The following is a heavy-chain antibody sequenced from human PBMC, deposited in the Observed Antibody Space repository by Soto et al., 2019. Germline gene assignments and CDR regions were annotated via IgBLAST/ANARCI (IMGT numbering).Heavy chain of an antibody. D-gene: IGHD2-21*02. CDR1: GFTFSSYS. Sequence: GGSLRLSCAASGFTFSSYSMNWVRQAPGKGLEWVSSITSSSSYIYYADSVKGRFTISRDNAKNSLYLQMNSLRAEDTAVYYCAREARRYCGGDCYSNDAFDIWGQGTMVTVSS. CDR2: ITSSSSYI. V-gene: IGHV3-21*01. CDR3: AREARRYCGGDCYSNDAFDI. J-gene: IGHJ3*02.